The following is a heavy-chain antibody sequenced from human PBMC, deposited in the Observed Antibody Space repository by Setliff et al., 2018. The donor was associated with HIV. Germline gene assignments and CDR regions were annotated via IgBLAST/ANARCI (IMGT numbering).Heavy chain of an antibody. D-gene: IGHD6-19*01. CDR3: STDLPSSGFFPDY. CDR2: IKNRANGGTT. J-gene: IGHJ4*02. CDR1: GFTFSDAW. V-gene: IGHV3-15*01. Sequence: GGSLRLSCAAPGFTFSDAWMSWVRQAPGKGLEWVARIKNRANGGTTHYAAPVNGRFTISRDDSKNTLYLQMNSLKTEDTAVYYCSTDLPSSGFFPDYWGQGTLVTVSS.